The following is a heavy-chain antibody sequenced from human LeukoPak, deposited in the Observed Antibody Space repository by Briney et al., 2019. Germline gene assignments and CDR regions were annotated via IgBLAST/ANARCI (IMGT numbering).Heavy chain of an antibody. CDR2: VHYSGST. V-gene: IGHV4-59*08. CDR3: ARSHLESRRDAYNFYFDY. J-gene: IGHJ4*02. D-gene: IGHD5-24*01. CDR1: GASIISYH. Sequence: SETLSLTCSVSGASIISYHWSWVRQPPGKGLEWIGFVHYSGSTNYNPSLKSRVTISADTSKNQFSLSLTSVTAADTALYYCARSHLESRRDAYNFYFDYWGQGALVTVSS.